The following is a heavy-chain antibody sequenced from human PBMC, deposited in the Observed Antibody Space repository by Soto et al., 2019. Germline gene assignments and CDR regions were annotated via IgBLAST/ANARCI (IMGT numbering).Heavy chain of an antibody. Sequence: PGGSLRLSCAASGFTFSNAWMSWVRQAPGKGLEWVGRIKSKTDGGTTDYAAPVKGRFTISRDDSKNTLYLQMNSLKTEDTAVYYCTTMGYSGYDWGAFDIWGQGTMVTVSS. CDR1: GFTFSNAW. CDR2: IKSKTDGGTT. CDR3: TTMGYSGYDWGAFDI. D-gene: IGHD5-12*01. J-gene: IGHJ3*02. V-gene: IGHV3-15*01.